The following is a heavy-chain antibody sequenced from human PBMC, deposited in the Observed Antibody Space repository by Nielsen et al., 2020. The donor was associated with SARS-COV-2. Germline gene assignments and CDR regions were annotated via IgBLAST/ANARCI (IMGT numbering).Heavy chain of an antibody. D-gene: IGHD4-23*01. CDR2: INPSGGST. V-gene: IGHV1-46*01. Sequence: ASVKVSCKASGYTFTSYAMHWVRQAPGQGLEWMGIINPSGGSTSYAQKFQGRVTMTRDTSTSTVYMELSSLRSEDTAVYYCARDYVGYHPTTVGWFDPWGQGTLVTVSS. CDR3: ARDYVGYHPTTVGWFDP. CDR1: GYTFTSYA. J-gene: IGHJ5*02.